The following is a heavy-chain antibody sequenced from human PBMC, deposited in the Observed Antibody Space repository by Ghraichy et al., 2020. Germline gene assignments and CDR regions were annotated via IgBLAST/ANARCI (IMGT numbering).Heavy chain of an antibody. V-gene: IGHV2-5*02. D-gene: IGHD3-22*01. J-gene: IGHJ4*02. CDR2: IRWDGNT. CDR3: AHRRYYDSSGYDY. Sequence: SGPKLVKPTQTLTLTCTLSGFSLSTSEVGVGWIRQPPGKALEWLAVIRWDGNTRYSPSLKNRLTITRVTFKNQVVLTMTNMDPVDTGTYYCAHRRYYDSSGYDYWGQGTLVTVAS. CDR1: GFSLSTSEVG.